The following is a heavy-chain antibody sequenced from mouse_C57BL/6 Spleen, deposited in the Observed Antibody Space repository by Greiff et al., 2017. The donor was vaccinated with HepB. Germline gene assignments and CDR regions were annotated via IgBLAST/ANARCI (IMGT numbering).Heavy chain of an antibody. J-gene: IGHJ3*01. Sequence: QVHVKQPGAELVRPGTSVKLSCKASGYTFTSYWMHWVKQRPGQGLEWIGVIDPSDSYTNYNQKYKGKATLTVDTSSSTAYMQLSSLTSEDSAVYYCARGGYYGNYAWFAYWGQGTLVTVSA. V-gene: IGHV1-59*01. D-gene: IGHD2-1*01. CDR2: IDPSDSYT. CDR1: GYTFTSYW. CDR3: ARGGYYGNYAWFAY.